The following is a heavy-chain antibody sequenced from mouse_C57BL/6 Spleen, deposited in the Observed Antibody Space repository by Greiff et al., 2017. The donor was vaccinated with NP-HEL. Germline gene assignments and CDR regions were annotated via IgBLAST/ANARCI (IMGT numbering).Heavy chain of an antibody. CDR1: GYTFTSYW. Sequence: QVQLQQPGAELVRPGSSVKLSCKASGYTFTSYWMHWVKQRPIQGLEWIGNIDPSDSETHYNQKFKDKATLTVDKSSSTAYMQLSSLTSADSAVYYCAREGALLSRAYWGQGTLVTVSA. CDR2: IDPSDSET. CDR3: AREGALLSRAY. D-gene: IGHD2-1*01. V-gene: IGHV1-52*01. J-gene: IGHJ3*01.